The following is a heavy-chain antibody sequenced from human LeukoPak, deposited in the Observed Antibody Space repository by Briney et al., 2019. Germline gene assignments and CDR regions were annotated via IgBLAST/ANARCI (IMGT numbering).Heavy chain of an antibody. CDR2: IYYSGST. Sequence: SETLSLTCTVSGGSISSSSYCWGWIRQPPGKGLEWIGSIYYSGSTYYNPSLKSRVTISVDTSKNQFSLKLSSVTAADTAVYYCARRPLMITFGGVIVNWFDPWGQGTLVTVSS. V-gene: IGHV4-39*01. D-gene: IGHD3-16*02. J-gene: IGHJ5*02. CDR3: ARRPLMITFGGVIVNWFDP. CDR1: GGSISSSSYC.